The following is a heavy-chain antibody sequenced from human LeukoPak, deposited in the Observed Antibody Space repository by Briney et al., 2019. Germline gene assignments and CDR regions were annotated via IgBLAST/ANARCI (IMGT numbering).Heavy chain of an antibody. CDR1: GFTFSSYA. CDR3: VEGGAPSYYDGSGDSYFDY. D-gene: IGHD3-22*01. J-gene: IGHJ4*02. V-gene: IGHV3-23*01. Sequence: GGSLRLSCAASGFTFSSYAMSWVRQAPGKGLEWVSVISASGGRTSYADSVKGRFTVSRDNSKNMLYLQMNSLRAEDTAVYFCVEGGAPSYYDGSGDSYFDYWGQGTLVTVSS. CDR2: ISASGGRT.